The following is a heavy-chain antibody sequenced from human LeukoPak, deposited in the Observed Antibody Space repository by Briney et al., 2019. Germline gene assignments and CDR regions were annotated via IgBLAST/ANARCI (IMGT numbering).Heavy chain of an antibody. CDR2: SRNKPNSYTT. V-gene: IGHV3-72*01. CDR3: AVDTTGDY. D-gene: IGHD4-17*01. CDR1: GFTFSDHY. Sequence: GGSLRLSRAASGFTFSDHYVDWVRQAPGKGLEWVGRSRNKPNSYTTLYAASVKGRFTISRDDSKNSVYLQMSSLKMEDTAVYYCAVDTTGDYWGQGTLVTVSS. J-gene: IGHJ4*02.